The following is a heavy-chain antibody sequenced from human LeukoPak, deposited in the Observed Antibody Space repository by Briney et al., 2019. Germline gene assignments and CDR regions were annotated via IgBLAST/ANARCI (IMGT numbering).Heavy chain of an antibody. CDR1: GFTFSSYS. D-gene: IGHD1-26*01. J-gene: IGHJ4*02. CDR3: ATPGVGATWGNFDY. Sequence: GGSLRLSCAASGFTFSSYSMNWVRQAPGKGLEWVSYISSSSSTIYYADSVKGRFTISRDNSKNTLYLQMNSLRAEDTAVYYCATPGVGATWGNFDYWGQGTLVTVSS. V-gene: IGHV3-48*01. CDR2: ISSSSSTI.